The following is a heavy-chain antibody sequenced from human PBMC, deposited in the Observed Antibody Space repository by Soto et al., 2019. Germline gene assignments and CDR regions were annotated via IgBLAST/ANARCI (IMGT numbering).Heavy chain of an antibody. D-gene: IGHD2-2*01. V-gene: IGHV1-8*01. J-gene: IGHJ6*02. CDR2: INPKSGDT. CDR1: GHTFTTYN. CDR3: ARPGTAAIRYFYPGLAV. Sequence: ASVKVSCKASGHTFTTYNINWVRQATGQGLEWVGWINPKSGDTAYAQHFQGRVNMTRDTATTTIYLELSGLTSEDTAVYYCARPGTAAIRYFYPGLAVWGQGTTVTVPS.